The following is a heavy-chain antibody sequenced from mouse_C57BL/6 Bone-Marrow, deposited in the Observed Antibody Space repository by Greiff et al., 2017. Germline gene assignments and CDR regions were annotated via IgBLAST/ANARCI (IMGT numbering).Heavy chain of an antibody. J-gene: IGHJ3*01. CDR3: VRPSYYSNYGGFAY. Sequence: EVQRVESGGGLVQPKGSLKLSCAASGFTFNTYAMHWVRQAPGKGLEWVARIRSKSSNYATYYADSVKDRFTISRDDSQSMLYLQMNNLKTEDTAMYYCVRPSYYSNYGGFAYWGQGTLVTVSA. D-gene: IGHD2-5*01. V-gene: IGHV10-3*01. CDR2: IRSKSSNYAT. CDR1: GFTFNTYA.